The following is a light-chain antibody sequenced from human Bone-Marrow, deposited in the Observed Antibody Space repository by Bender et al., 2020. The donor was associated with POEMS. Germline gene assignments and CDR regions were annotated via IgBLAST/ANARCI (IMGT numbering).Light chain of an antibody. J-gene: IGLJ3*02. CDR3: SSYTSSDSWV. V-gene: IGLV2-14*02. CDR2: GAT. Sequence: QSALTQPASVSGSPGQSITISCTKTSSAIGTYGLVSWYQQHPRRAPKLIIFGATKRPSGVSNRFSGSQSGDTASLTISGLQAEDEADYYCSSYTSSDSWVFAGGTKLTVL. CDR1: SSAIGTYGL.